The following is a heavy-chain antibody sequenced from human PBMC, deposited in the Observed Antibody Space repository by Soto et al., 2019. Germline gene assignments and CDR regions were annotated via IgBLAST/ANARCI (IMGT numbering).Heavy chain of an antibody. J-gene: IGHJ4*02. CDR3: ARGYALHLGPRPKNFDY. D-gene: IGHD3-16*01. Sequence: SETLSLTCAVYGGSFSGYYWSWIRQPPGKGLEWIGEINHSGSTNYNPSLKSRVTISVDTSKNQFSLKLSSVTAADTAVYYCARGYALHLGPRPKNFDYWGQGTLVTVSS. CDR1: GGSFSGYY. V-gene: IGHV4-34*01. CDR2: INHSGST.